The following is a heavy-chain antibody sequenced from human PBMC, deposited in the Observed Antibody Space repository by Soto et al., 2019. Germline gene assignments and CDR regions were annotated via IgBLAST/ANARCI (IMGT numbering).Heavy chain of an antibody. Sequence: SQTLSLTCAISGDSVSSNSAAWNWIRQSPSRGLEWLGRTYYRSKWYNDYAVSVKSRITINPDTSKNQFSLQLNSVTPEDTAVYYCARDRPYYYGSGSYYNFDYWGQGTLVTVSS. CDR1: GDSVSSNSAA. CDR2: TYYRSKWYN. D-gene: IGHD3-10*01. J-gene: IGHJ4*02. CDR3: ARDRPYYYGSGSYYNFDY. V-gene: IGHV6-1*01.